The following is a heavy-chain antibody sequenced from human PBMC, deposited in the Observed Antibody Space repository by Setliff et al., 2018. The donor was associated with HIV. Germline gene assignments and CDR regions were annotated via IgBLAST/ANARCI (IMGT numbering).Heavy chain of an antibody. D-gene: IGHD3-10*01. CDR2: INAGNGNT. V-gene: IGHV1-3*01. CDR1: GYTFTSYA. Sequence: ASVKVSCKASGYTFTSYAMHWVRQAPGQRLEWMGWINAGNGNTKYSQKFQGRVTITRDTSASTAYMELSSLRSEDTAVYYCARDGWDYYGSGTYPPLYYFHYWGQGTLVTVSS. CDR3: ARDGWDYYGSGTYPPLYYFHY. J-gene: IGHJ4*02.